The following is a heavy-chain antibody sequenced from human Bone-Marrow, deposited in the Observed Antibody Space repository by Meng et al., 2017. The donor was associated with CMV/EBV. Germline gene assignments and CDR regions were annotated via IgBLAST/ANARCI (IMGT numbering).Heavy chain of an antibody. CDR1: GYTFTSYD. Sequence: ASVKVSCKASGYTFTSYDINWVRQATGQGLEWMGWISAYNGNTDYAQKFQGRVSMTTDSSTSTAFMELRSLRSDDTAVYYCARDTLNWNFDYWGQGTLVTVSS. D-gene: IGHD1-1*01. J-gene: IGHJ4*02. CDR3: ARDTLNWNFDY. V-gene: IGHV1-18*01. CDR2: ISAYNGNT.